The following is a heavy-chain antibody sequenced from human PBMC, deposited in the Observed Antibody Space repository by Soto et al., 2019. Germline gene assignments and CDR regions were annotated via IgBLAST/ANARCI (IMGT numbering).Heavy chain of an antibody. CDR1: GGSISSSYW. J-gene: IGHJ4*02. D-gene: IGHD2-15*01. CDR3: ARHTPAISISDH. CDR2: IYYSGST. V-gene: IGHV4-39*01. Sequence: SETLSLTCTVSGGSISSSYWWCGVRQPPGKGLEWIGSIYYSGSTYYNPSLKSRVTISVDTSKNQFSLKLSSVTAADTAVYYCARHTPAISISDHWGQGTLVTSPQ.